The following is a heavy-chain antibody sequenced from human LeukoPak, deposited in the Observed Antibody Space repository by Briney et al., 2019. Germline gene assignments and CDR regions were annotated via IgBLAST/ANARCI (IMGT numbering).Heavy chain of an antibody. CDR1: GFTFETYT. CDR2: IASDTTYM. V-gene: IGHV3-21*06. CDR3: ARDYYDSSASATFDY. J-gene: IGHJ4*02. Sequence: GGSLRLSCEASGFTFETYTVNWVRQAPGKGLEWVSSIASDTTYMKYADSVKGRFTVSRDNAENSVFLEMKSLRADDTAIYFCARDYYDSSASATFDYWGRGTLVTVSS. D-gene: IGHD3-22*01.